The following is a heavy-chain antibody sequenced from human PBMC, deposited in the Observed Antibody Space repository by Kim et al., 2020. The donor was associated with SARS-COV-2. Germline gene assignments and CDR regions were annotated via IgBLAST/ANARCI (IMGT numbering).Heavy chain of an antibody. CDR3: AHRGSRTYSGYYFDY. J-gene: IGHJ4*02. CDR2: IYWDDDK. CDR1: GFSLSSSGVG. Sequence: SGPTLVKPTPTLTLTCNFSGFSLSSSGVGVGWIRQPPGKALEWLALIYWDDDKRYSPSLKSRLTIAKDTSKDQVVLTMTNMDPVDTATYYCAHRGSRTYSGYYFDYWGQGTLVTVSS. V-gene: IGHV2-5*02. D-gene: IGHD3-10*01.